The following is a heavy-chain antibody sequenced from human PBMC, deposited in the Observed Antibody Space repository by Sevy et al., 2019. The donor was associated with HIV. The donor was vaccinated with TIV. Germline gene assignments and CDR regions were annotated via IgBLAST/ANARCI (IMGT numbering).Heavy chain of an antibody. CDR1: GFTFIDYA. D-gene: IGHD2-21*02. CDR2: IADDGSKT. CDR3: ATGRVTSHYFDY. Sequence: EGSLRLSCADSGFTFIDYAMHWVRQAPGKELEWVAVIADDGSKTYYADSVNGRFTISRDNSKNTLYLQMNSLRADDTAVYYCATGRVTSHYFDYWGQGTLVTVSS. V-gene: IGHV3-30*04. J-gene: IGHJ4*02.